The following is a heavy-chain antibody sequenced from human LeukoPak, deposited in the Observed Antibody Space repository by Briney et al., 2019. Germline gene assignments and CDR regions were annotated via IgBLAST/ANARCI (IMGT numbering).Heavy chain of an antibody. Sequence: GGSLRLSCAASGFTLSSYAMHWVRQPAGKGLEWGSAIGTAGDTFYPGSVKGRFTISRENAKKSLFLQMNSLRAEDTAVYYCAKQLGYCSDGSCYFPYWGQGTLVTVSS. J-gene: IGHJ4*02. CDR3: AKQLGYCSDGSCYFPY. CDR1: GFTLSSYA. D-gene: IGHD2-15*01. V-gene: IGHV3-13*01. CDR2: IGTAGDT.